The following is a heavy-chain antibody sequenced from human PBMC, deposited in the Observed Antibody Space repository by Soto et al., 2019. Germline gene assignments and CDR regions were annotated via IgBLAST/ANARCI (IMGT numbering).Heavy chain of an antibody. V-gene: IGHV1-69*01. D-gene: IGHD6-13*01. CDR1: GGTFSSYA. CDR3: ARVIAAAGTNYYYYYGMDV. Sequence: QVQLVQSGAEVKKPGSSVKVSCKASGGTFSSYAISWVRQATGQGLEWMGGIIPIFGTANYAQKFQGRVTITADEATSTAYMELSSLRSEDTAVYYCARVIAAAGTNYYYYYGMDVWGQGTTVTVSS. CDR2: IIPIFGTA. J-gene: IGHJ6*02.